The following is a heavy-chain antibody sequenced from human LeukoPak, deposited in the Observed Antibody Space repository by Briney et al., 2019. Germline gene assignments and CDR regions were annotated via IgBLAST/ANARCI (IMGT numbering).Heavy chain of an antibody. D-gene: IGHD3-22*01. CDR3: ARAPRQDYYDSSGYPRMDAFDI. CDR2: ISSSSSYI. Sequence: GGSLRLSCAASGFTFSSYSMNWVRQAPGKRLEWVSSISSSSSYIYYADSVKGRFTISRDNAKNSLYLQMNSLRAEDTAVYYCARAPRQDYYDSSGYPRMDAFDIWGQGTMVTVSS. V-gene: IGHV3-21*01. CDR1: GFTFSSYS. J-gene: IGHJ3*02.